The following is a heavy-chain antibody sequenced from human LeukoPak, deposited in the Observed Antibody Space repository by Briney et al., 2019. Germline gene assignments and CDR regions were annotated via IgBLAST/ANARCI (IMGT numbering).Heavy chain of an antibody. V-gene: IGHV4-34*01. D-gene: IGHD3-22*01. CDR1: GGSFSGYY. Sequence: SETLSLTCAVYGGSFSGYYWSWIRQPPGKGLEWIGEINHSGSTNYNPSLKSRVTISVDTSKNQFSLKLSSVTAADTAVYYCARGKRPGYYDSSGYYPYYYYYYMDVWGKGTTVTVSS. CDR3: ARGKRPGYYDSSGYYPYYYYYYMDV. CDR2: INHSGST. J-gene: IGHJ6*03.